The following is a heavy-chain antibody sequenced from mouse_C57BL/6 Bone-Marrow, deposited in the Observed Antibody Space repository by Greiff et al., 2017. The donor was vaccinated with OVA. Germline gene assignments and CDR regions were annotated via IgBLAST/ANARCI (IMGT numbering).Heavy chain of an antibody. CDR2: IDPENGDT. CDR1: GFNIKDDY. D-gene: IGHD1-1*01. CDR3: TTSFITTVVATDFDY. Sequence: EVQLQQSGAELVRPGASVKLSCTASGFNIKDDYMHWVKQRPEQGLEWIGWIDPENGDTEYASKFPGKATITADTSSNTAYLQLSSLTSEDTAVYYCTTSFITTVVATDFDYWGQGTTLTVSS. J-gene: IGHJ2*01. V-gene: IGHV14-4*01.